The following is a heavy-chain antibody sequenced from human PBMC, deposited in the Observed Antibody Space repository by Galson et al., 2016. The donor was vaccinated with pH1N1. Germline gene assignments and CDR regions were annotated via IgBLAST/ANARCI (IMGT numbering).Heavy chain of an antibody. CDR2: IIPIFGTE. CDR1: GGTFSSYA. CDR3: ATTTSVIVVVAAAMGDYYYGMDV. V-gene: IGHV1-69*01. J-gene: IGHJ6*02. Sequence: SCKASGGTFSSYAISWVRQAPGQGLEWMGGIIPIFGTENYAQKFQGRVTITADESTSTAYMELSSLRSEDTAVYYCATTTSVIVVVAAAMGDYYYGMDVWGQGTTVTVSS. D-gene: IGHD2-2*01.